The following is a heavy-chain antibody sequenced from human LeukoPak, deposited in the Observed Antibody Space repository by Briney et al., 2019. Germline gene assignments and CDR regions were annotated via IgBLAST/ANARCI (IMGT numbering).Heavy chain of an antibody. J-gene: IGHJ3*02. CDR3: ARGLLLFDI. CDR2: INHSGST. V-gene: IGHV4-34*01. Sequence: SETLSLTCAVYGGSFSGYYWSWIRQPPGKGLEWIGEINHSGSTNYNPSLKSRVTISADTSKNQFSLKLSSVTAADTAVYYCARGLLLFDIWGQGTMVTVSS. D-gene: IGHD3-10*01. CDR1: GGSFSGYY.